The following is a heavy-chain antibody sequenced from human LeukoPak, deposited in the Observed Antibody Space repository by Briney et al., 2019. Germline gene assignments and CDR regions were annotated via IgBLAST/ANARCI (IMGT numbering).Heavy chain of an antibody. CDR3: AKDSPRFGIVFDS. V-gene: IGHV3-23*01. D-gene: IGHD3-3*01. CDR2: LPARRRHQ. Sequence: PGGSLRLSCTASGFILARYGMSWVRQGPGKGVEWVSSLPARRRHQLYPDPLHALFPISRDNSKTTVYLQINSLRAEDTAVYYCAKDSPRFGIVFDSWGQGTLVTVSS. CDR1: GFILARYG. J-gene: IGHJ4*02.